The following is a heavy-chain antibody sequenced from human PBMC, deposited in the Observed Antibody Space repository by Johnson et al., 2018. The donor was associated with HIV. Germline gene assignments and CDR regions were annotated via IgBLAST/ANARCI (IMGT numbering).Heavy chain of an antibody. D-gene: IGHD6-19*01. CDR2: ISWISGTI. CDR3: ASGWGIVVSDAFDI. J-gene: IGHJ3*02. V-gene: IGHV3-11*04. CDR1: GFTVSSSY. Sequence: QVQLVESGGGLVQPGGSLRLFCVASGFTVSSSYMSWVRQAPGKGLEWVSVISWISGTIGYADSVKGRFTISRDNAKNSLYLQMNSLRAEDTAVYYCASGWGIVVSDAFDIWGQGTMVTVSS.